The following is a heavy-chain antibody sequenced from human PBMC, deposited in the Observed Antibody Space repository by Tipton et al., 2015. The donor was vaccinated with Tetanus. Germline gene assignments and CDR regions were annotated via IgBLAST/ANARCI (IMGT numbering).Heavy chain of an antibody. D-gene: IGHD1-26*01. V-gene: IGHV4-59*01. CDR1: GGSFSGYY. Sequence: TLSLTCAVYGGSFSGYYWSWIRQPPGKGLEWIGNVYSSGSTYYNPSLKGRATISVDTSTTQFSLRLNSVTAADTAIYYCARDHRLSASYAGWFDPWGQGTLVTVS. CDR2: VYSSGST. J-gene: IGHJ5*02. CDR3: ARDHRLSASYAGWFDP.